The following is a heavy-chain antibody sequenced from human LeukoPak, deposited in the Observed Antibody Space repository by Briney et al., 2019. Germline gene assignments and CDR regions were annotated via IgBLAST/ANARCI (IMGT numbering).Heavy chain of an antibody. CDR1: GYTFTGYY. CDR2: INPNSGGT. J-gene: IGHJ4*02. D-gene: IGHD3-10*01. V-gene: IGHV1-2*06. CDR3: ARGTITMVRVVITR. Sequence: ASVKVSCKASGYTFTGYYMHWVRQAPGQGLEWMGRINPNSGGTNYAQKFQGRVTMTRDTSISTAYMELSRLRSDDTAVYYCARGTITMVRVVITRWGQGTLVTVSS.